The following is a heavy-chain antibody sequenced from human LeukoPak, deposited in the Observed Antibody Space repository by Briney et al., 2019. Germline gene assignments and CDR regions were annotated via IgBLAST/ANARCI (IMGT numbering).Heavy chain of an antibody. CDR3: ARGYFREDYFDY. D-gene: IGHD3-9*01. J-gene: IGHJ4*02. CDR1: GFTFSSCS. Sequence: GGSLRLSCAASGFTFSSCSMNWVRQAPGKGLEWVSSISSSSSYIYYADSVKGRFTISRDNAKNSLYLQMNSLRAEDTAVYYCARGYFREDYFDYWGQGTLVTVSS. V-gene: IGHV3-21*01. CDR2: ISSSSSYI.